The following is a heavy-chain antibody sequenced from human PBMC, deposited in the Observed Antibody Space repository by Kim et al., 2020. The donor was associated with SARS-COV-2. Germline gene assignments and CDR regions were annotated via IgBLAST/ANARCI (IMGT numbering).Heavy chain of an antibody. D-gene: IGHD4-17*01. Sequence: ASVKVSCKASGYTFTSYGISWVRQAPGQGLEWMGWISAYNGNTNYAQKLQGRVTMTTDTSTSTAYMELRSLRSDDTAVYYCARVKWDYGDYGSIPNWYFDLWGRGTLVTVSS. V-gene: IGHV1-18*01. CDR2: ISAYNGNT. J-gene: IGHJ2*01. CDR3: ARVKWDYGDYGSIPNWYFDL. CDR1: GYTFTSYG.